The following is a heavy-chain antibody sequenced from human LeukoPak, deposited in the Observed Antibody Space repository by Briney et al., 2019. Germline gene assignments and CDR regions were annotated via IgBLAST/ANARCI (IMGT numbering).Heavy chain of an antibody. D-gene: IGHD1-7*01. CDR3: TRDRYNWNYSLSSDY. J-gene: IGHJ4*02. Sequence: GGSLRLSCTASGFTFGDYAMSWVRQAPGKGLEWVGFIRSKAYGGTTEYAASVKGRFTISRDDSKSIAYLQMNSLKTEDTAVYYCTRDRYNWNYSLSSDYWGQGTLVTVSS. CDR1: GFTFGDYA. CDR2: IRSKAYGGTT. V-gene: IGHV3-49*04.